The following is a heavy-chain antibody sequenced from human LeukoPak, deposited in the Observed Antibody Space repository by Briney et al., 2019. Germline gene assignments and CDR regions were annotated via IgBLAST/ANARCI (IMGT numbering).Heavy chain of an antibody. CDR1: GGSISGSSYN. D-gene: IGHD3-3*01. Sequence: PSETLSLTCTVSGGSISGSSYNWGWLRQPPGKGLEWIANAYYSGTAYYNPSLKSRVTISVDTSKNQFSLKLSSVTAADTAVYYCARQDTITTPGVDYWGQGTPVTVSS. V-gene: IGHV4-39*01. J-gene: IGHJ4*02. CDR3: ARQDTITTPGVDY. CDR2: AYYSGTA.